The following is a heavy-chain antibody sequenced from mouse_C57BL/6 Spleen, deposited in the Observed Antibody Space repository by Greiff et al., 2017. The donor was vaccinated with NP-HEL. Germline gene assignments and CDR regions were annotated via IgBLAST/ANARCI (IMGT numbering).Heavy chain of an antibody. V-gene: IGHV5-6*02. CDR3: ARQGDYGSSHYFDY. Sequence: DVKLVESGGDLVKPGGSLKLSCAASGFTFSSYGMSWVRQTPDKRLEWVATISSGGSYTYYPDSVKGRFTISRDNAKNTLYLQMSSLKSEDTAMYYCARQGDYGSSHYFDYWGQGTTLTVSS. J-gene: IGHJ2*01. CDR1: GFTFSSYG. D-gene: IGHD1-1*01. CDR2: ISSGGSYT.